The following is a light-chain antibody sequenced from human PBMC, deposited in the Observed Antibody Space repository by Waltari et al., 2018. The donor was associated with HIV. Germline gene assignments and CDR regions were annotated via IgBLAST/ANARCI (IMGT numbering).Light chain of an antibody. J-gene: IGLJ2*01. CDR2: GNN. V-gene: IGLV1-40*01. CDR1: SSNTGAGYD. Sequence: QSVLTQPPSVSGAPGQRVTISCTGSSSNTGAGYDVHWYQQLPGTAPKLLIHGNNNRPSGVPDRCCGSKSGTSVSLAITGLQAEDEADYFCQSYDSRLRAVVFGGGTKLTVL. CDR3: QSYDSRLRAVV.